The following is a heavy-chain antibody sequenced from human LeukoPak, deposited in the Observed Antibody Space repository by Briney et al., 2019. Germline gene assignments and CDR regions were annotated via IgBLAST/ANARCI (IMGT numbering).Heavy chain of an antibody. Sequence: SETLSLTCTVSGYSISSGYYWGWIRQPPEKGLEWIGSIYHSGSTYYNPSLKSRVTISVDTSKNQFSLKLSSGTAADTAVYYCAREVTEESFDYWGQGTLVTVSS. CDR1: GYSISSGYY. D-gene: IGHD4-23*01. J-gene: IGHJ4*02. CDR2: IYHSGST. CDR3: AREVTEESFDY. V-gene: IGHV4-38-2*02.